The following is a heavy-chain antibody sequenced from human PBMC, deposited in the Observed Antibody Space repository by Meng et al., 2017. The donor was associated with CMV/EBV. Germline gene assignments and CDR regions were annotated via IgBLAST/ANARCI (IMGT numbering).Heavy chain of an antibody. CDR1: GFTFSSYE. J-gene: IGHJ4*02. CDR2: ISSSGSTI. D-gene: IGHD3-3*01. V-gene: IGHV3-48*03. Sequence: GSLRLSCAASGFTFSSYEMNWVRQAPGKGLEWVSYISSSGSTIYYADSVKGRFTISRDNAKNSLYLQMNSLRAEDTAVYYCARVGETYDFWSGYPYYFDYWGQGTLVTVSS. CDR3: ARVGETYDFWSGYPYYFDY.